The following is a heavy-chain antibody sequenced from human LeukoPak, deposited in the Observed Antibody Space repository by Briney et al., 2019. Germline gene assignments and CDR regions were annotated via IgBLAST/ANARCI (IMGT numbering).Heavy chain of an antibody. D-gene: IGHD5-12*01. Sequence: GGSLRLSCEVSGFTFSSYAMTWVRQVPGRGLEWIAYMTASSVTFYYADSVRGRFTISRDNAGNSLFLQMNSLTVEDTAVYYCARSLSGYDPLSAFWGQGTLVTVSS. CDR1: GFTFSSYA. V-gene: IGHV3-48*03. CDR2: MTASSVTF. J-gene: IGHJ4*02. CDR3: ARSLSGYDPLSAF.